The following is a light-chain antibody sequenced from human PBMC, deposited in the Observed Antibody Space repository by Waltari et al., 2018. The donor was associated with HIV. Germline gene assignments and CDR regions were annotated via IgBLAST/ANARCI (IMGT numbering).Light chain of an antibody. Sequence: QSVLTQPPSVSGAPGQRVTISCPGGSSNLGAGSDVPWYQQLPGTAPKLLIYDNSHRPSGVPARFSGSKSGTSASLAITGLQTEDEAEYYCQSYDSSLSGHVLFGGGTILTVL. CDR1: SSNLGAGSD. J-gene: IGLJ2*01. CDR2: DNS. CDR3: QSYDSSLSGHVL. V-gene: IGLV1-40*01.